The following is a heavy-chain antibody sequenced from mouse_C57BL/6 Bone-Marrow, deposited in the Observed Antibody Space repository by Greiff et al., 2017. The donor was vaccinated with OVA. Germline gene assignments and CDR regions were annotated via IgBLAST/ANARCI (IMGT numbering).Heavy chain of an antibody. CDR3: ARNFLYGSSPSWCAY. CDR2: IWSGGST. CDR1: GFSLTSYG. J-gene: IGHJ3*01. D-gene: IGHD1-1*01. Sequence: QVQLKQSGPGLVQPSQSLSITCTVSGFSLTSYGVHWVRQSPGKGLEWLGVIWSGGSTDYNAAFISRLSISKDNSNSQVFFKMNSLQADDPAIYYCARNFLYGSSPSWCAYWGQGTLVTVSA. V-gene: IGHV2-2*01.